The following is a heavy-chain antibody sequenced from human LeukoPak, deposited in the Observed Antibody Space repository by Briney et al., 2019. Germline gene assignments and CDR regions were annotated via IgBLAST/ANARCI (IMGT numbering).Heavy chain of an antibody. J-gene: IGHJ4*02. CDR3: ARDRSGSYPYYFDY. CDR2: ISSRSAYI. CDR1: GFTFSDYS. V-gene: IGHV3-21*01. Sequence: PGGSLRLSCAASGFTFSDYSMNWVRQAPGKGLEWVSSISSRSAYIHYTDSVKGRFNISRDNAENSLYLQMNNLRADATAVYYCARDRSGSYPYYFDYWGQGTLVTVSS. D-gene: IGHD1-26*01.